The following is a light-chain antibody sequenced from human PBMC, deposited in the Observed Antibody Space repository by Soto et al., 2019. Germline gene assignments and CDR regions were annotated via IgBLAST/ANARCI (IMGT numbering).Light chain of an antibody. J-gene: IGKJ1*01. CDR2: DVS. CDR1: QSVSSNY. Sequence: EIVLTQSPGTLSLSPGERATLSCRSSQSVSSNYLAWYQQKPDQAPRLVIYDVSGRATGIPDRFSGSGSGTDFTLTISRLEPEDFAVYYCQEYGSSQTFGQGTKVELK. V-gene: IGKV3-20*01. CDR3: QEYGSSQT.